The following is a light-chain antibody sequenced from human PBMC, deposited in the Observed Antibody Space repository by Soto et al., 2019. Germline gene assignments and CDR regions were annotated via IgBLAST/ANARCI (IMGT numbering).Light chain of an antibody. CDR2: ENH. CDR1: SGSIAANY. CDR3: QSYDSSTPVV. J-gene: IGLJ2*01. Sequence: NFMLTQPHSVSESPGKTVTISCTRSSGSIAANYVQWFQQRPGSSPRIVIYENHQRPSGVSDRFSGSVDSSSNSASLTISGLRTEDEADYYCQSYDSSTPVVFGGGTKVTVL. V-gene: IGLV6-57*01.